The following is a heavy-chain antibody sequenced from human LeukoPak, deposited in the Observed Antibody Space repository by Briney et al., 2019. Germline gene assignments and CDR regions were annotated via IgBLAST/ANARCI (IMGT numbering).Heavy chain of an antibody. Sequence: GGSLRLSCAASGFTFDDYAMHWVRQAPGKGLEWVSGISWNSGSVGYAESVRGRFTISRDNAKNSLYLQMNSLRAEDMALYYCAKDTTGTTGYASDIWGQGTMVIVSS. CDR1: GFTFDDYA. CDR2: ISWNSGSV. J-gene: IGHJ3*02. V-gene: IGHV3-9*03. D-gene: IGHD1-1*01. CDR3: AKDTTGTTGYASDI.